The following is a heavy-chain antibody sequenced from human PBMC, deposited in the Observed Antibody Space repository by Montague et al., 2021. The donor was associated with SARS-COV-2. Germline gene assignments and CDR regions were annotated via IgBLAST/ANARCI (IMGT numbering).Heavy chain of an antibody. CDR3: ARGILTILFSPAHYYRDV. J-gene: IGHJ6*03. D-gene: IGHD3-9*01. CDR2: IYYSGST. V-gene: IGHV4-59*12. Sequence: SETLSLTCTVSGGSISRYYWSWIRQPPGKGLEWIGYIYYSGSTNYNPSLKSRVTISVDTSKNQFSLKLSSVTAADTAVYYCARGILTILFSPAHYYRDVWGKGTTVTVSS. CDR1: GGSISRYY.